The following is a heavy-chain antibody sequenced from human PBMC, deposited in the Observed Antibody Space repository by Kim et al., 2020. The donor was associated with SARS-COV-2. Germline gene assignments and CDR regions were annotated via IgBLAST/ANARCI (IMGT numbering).Heavy chain of an antibody. CDR2: ISAYNGNT. Sequence: ASVKVSCKASGYTFTSYGISWVRQAPGQGLEWMGWISAYNGNTNYAQKLQGRVTMTTDTSTSTAYMELRSLRSDDTAVYYCARDQPWFGEFNDAFDIWGQGTMVTVSS. CDR1: GYTFTSYG. V-gene: IGHV1-18*01. D-gene: IGHD3-10*01. CDR3: ARDQPWFGEFNDAFDI. J-gene: IGHJ3*02.